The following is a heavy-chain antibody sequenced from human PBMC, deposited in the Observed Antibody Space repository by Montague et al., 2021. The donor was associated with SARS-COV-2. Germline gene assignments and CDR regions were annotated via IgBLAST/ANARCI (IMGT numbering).Heavy chain of an antibody. V-gene: IGHV4-34*01. CDR2: SNESGST. Sequence: SETLSLTCAVYGGSFSNHYWCWIRQSPGKGLEWIGESNESGSTNYNPSLKSRVTISVYTSKNQFSLNLKSVTAADTAVYYCARGTLSEKMADVVFLGGIFYFDSWGQGTLVAVSS. CDR1: GGSFSNHY. J-gene: IGHJ4*02. D-gene: IGHD3-16*01. CDR3: ARGTLSEKMADVVFLGGIFYFDS.